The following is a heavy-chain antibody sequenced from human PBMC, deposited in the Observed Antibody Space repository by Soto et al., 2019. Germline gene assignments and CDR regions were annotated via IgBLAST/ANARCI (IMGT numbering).Heavy chain of an antibody. Sequence: ASVKVSCKASGGTFSSYAISWVRQAPGQGLEWMGGIIPIFGTANYAQKFQGRVTITADESTSTAYMELSSLRSEDTAVYYCAREVNYYDSSGYYAGWGQGTLVTVSS. V-gene: IGHV1-69*13. J-gene: IGHJ4*02. CDR1: GGTFSSYA. CDR3: AREVNYYDSSGYYAG. D-gene: IGHD3-22*01. CDR2: IIPIFGTA.